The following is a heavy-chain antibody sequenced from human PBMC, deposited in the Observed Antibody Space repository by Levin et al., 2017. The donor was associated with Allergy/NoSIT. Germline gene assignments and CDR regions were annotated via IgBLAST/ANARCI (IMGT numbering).Heavy chain of an antibody. CDR2: ISPYNVDT. V-gene: IGHV1-18*01. CDR3: AREMAETAADAFDI. Sequence: ASVKVSCKASGFTFTFYAFTWVRQAPGQGLEWMVCISPYNVDTKYAQRFQDRVTMTTDTSTSTAYMELRSLRSEDTAMYFCAREMAETAADAFDIWGQGTMVTVSS. J-gene: IGHJ3*02. D-gene: IGHD2-8*01. CDR1: GFTFTFYA.